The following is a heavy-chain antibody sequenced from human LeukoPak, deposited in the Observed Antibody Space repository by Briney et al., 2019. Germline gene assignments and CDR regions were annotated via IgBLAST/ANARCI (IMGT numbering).Heavy chain of an antibody. V-gene: IGHV4-30-4*01. CDR3: ARDRGDYGERFFDY. D-gene: IGHD4-17*01. Sequence: TSETLSLTCTVSGGSISSGDYYWSWTRQPPGKGLEWIGYIYYSGSTYYNPSLKSRVTISVDTSKNQFSLKLSSVTAADTAVYYCARDRGDYGERFFDYWGQGTMVTVSS. CDR1: GGSISSGDYY. CDR2: IYYSGST. J-gene: IGHJ3*01.